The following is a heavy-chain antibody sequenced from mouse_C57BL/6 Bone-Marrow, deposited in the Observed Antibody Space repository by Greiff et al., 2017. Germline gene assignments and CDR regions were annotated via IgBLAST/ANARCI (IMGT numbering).Heavy chain of an antibody. CDR3: ARFDYDGRAFDY. Sequence: VQLQQSGPELVKPGASVKISCKASGYSFTGYYMNWVKQSPEKSLEWIGEINPSTGGTTYNQKFKAKATLTVDKSSSTAYMQLKSLTSEDSAVYYCARFDYDGRAFDYWGQGTTLTVSS. CDR2: INPSTGGT. CDR1: GYSFTGYY. V-gene: IGHV1-42*01. J-gene: IGHJ2*01. D-gene: IGHD2-4*01.